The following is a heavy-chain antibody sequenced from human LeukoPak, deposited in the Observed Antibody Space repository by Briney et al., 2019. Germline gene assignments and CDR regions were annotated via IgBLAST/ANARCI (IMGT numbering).Heavy chain of an antibody. J-gene: IGHJ4*02. Sequence: GASVKVSCKASGYTXTGYYMHRVRQAPGQGLEWMAWINPNSGGTNYAQKFQGRVTMTRDTSISTAYMELSRLRSDDTAVYYCARDRRYYDSSGYYPNYYFDYWGQGTLVTVSS. CDR2: INPNSGGT. CDR1: GYTXTGYY. CDR3: ARDRRYYDSSGYYPNYYFDY. D-gene: IGHD3-22*01. V-gene: IGHV1-2*02.